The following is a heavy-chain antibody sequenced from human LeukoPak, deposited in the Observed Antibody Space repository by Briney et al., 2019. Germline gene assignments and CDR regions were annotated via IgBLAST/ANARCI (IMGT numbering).Heavy chain of an antibody. CDR2: ISAYNGNT. J-gene: IGHJ5*02. D-gene: IGHD1-26*01. CDR3: ARQYSGSSKNWFDP. Sequence: ASVKLSCKASGYTFTSYGNSWVRQAPGQGLEWMGWISAYNGNTNYAQKRQGRVTMTTDTSTSTAYMELRSLRSDDTAVYYCARQYSGSSKNWFDPWGQGTLVTVSS. V-gene: IGHV1-18*01. CDR1: GYTFTSYG.